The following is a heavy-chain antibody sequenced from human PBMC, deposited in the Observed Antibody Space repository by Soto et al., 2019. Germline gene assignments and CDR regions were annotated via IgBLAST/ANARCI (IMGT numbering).Heavy chain of an antibody. D-gene: IGHD5-18*01. CDR3: ARGYTNIDY. J-gene: IGHJ4*02. Sequence: PGGSLRLSCAASGFTFSSYAMSWVRQAPGKGLEWVSSISGSGGTTYYADSVKGRFTISRDNSKNTLYLQMNSLRAEDTAEYYGARGYTNIDYWGQGTLVTVSS. V-gene: IGHV3-23*01. CDR2: ISGSGGTT. CDR1: GFTFSSYA.